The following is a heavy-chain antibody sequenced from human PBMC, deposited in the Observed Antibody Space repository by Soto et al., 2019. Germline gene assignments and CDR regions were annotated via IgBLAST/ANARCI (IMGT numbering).Heavy chain of an antibody. CDR3: ARGNVLRFLEWFPTYGMDV. Sequence: PGGSLRLSCADSGFTFSSYSMNWVRQAPWKGLEWVSSISSSSSYIYYADSVKGRFTISRDNAKNSLYLQMNSLRAEDTAVYYCARGNVLRFLEWFPTYGMDVWGQGTTVTVSS. V-gene: IGHV3-21*01. D-gene: IGHD3-3*01. CDR2: ISSSSSYI. CDR1: GFTFSSYS. J-gene: IGHJ6*02.